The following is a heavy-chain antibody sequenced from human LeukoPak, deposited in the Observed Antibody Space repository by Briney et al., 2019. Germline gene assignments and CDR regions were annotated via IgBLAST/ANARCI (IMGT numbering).Heavy chain of an antibody. CDR1: GYSFTSYW. J-gene: IGHJ4*02. Sequence: GEALKISFKGFGYSFTSYWIGWGGPMPGKSLGWVGIIYPGDSDTRYSPSFQGQVTISADKSISTAYLQWSSLKASDTAMYYCAAGGSGLAFDYWGQGTLVTVSS. D-gene: IGHD6-19*01. V-gene: IGHV5-51*01. CDR3: AAGGSGLAFDY. CDR2: IYPGDSDT.